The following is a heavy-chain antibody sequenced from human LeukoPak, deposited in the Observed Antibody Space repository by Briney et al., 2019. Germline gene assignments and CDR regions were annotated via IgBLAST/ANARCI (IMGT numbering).Heavy chain of an antibody. CDR1: GYTFTGYY. V-gene: IGHV1-8*03. J-gene: IGHJ4*02. CDR3: AKVTRLDY. CDR2: MNPNSGNT. Sequence: ASVKVSCKASGYTFTGYYMHWVRQAPGQGLEWMGWMNPNSGNTGYAQKFQGRVTITRNTSISTAYMELSSLRSEDTAVYYCAKVTRLDYWGQGTLVTVSS.